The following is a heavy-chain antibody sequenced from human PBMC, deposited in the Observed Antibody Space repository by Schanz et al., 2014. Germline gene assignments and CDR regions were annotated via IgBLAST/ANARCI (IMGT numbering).Heavy chain of an antibody. J-gene: IGHJ4*02. CDR2: INPSGGST. CDR3: ARDGVDAAAGGNY. CDR1: GYTFTSDS. V-gene: IGHV1-46*03. Sequence: QVQLVQSGAEVKKPGASVKVSCKASGYTFTSDSMHWVRQAPGQGLEWMGIINPSGGSTRYGQKFQGRVTMTRDTSTSTVYMELSSLRSEDTAVYYCARDGVDAAAGGNYWGQGTLVTVSS. D-gene: IGHD6-13*01.